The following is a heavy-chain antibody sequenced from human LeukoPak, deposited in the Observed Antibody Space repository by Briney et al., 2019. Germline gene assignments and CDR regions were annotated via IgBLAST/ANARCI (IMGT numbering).Heavy chain of an antibody. CDR2: MSGSGGST. J-gene: IGHJ4*02. CDR1: GFTFSSYA. Sequence: PGGSLRLSCAAAGFTFSSYAMSWVRQAPGKGLEWVSAMSGSGGSTFYSDSVEGRFTISRDNSRTTLYLQMNSLRAEDTAVYYCAKWARDCSSTSCYMRYWGQGTLVTVSS. V-gene: IGHV3-23*01. D-gene: IGHD2-2*02. CDR3: AKWARDCSSTSCYMRY.